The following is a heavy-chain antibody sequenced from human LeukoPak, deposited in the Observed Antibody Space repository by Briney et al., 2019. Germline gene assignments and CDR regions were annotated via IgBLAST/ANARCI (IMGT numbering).Heavy chain of an antibody. CDR3: ARGGTVTKPNFDY. Sequence: ASETLSLTCTVSGGSISSSSYYWGWIRQPPGKGLEWIGSIYYSGSTNYNPSLKSRVTISVDTSKNQFSLKLSSVTAADTAVYYCARGGTVTKPNFDYWGQGTLVTVSS. CDR2: IYYSGST. D-gene: IGHD4-17*01. J-gene: IGHJ4*02. CDR1: GGSISSSSYY. V-gene: IGHV4-39*07.